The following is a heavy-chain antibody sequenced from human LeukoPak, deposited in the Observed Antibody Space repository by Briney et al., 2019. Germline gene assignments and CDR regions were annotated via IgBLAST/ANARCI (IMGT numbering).Heavy chain of an antibody. V-gene: IGHV4-4*07. Sequence: SETLSLTCAVYGGSFSGYYWSWIRQPAGKGLEWIGRIYTSGSTNYNPSLKSRVTMSVDTSKNQFSLKVSSVTAADTAVYYCARDRRDSSSSLVYYYYYYMDVWGKGTTVTVSS. D-gene: IGHD6-6*01. J-gene: IGHJ6*03. CDR2: IYTSGST. CDR1: GGSFSGYY. CDR3: ARDRRDSSSSLVYYYYYYMDV.